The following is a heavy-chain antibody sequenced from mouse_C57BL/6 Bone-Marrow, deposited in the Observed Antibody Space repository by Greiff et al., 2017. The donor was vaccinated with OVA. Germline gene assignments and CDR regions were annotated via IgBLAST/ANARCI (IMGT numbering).Heavy chain of an antibody. J-gene: IGHJ2*01. V-gene: IGHV14-4*01. CDR2: IDPENGDT. CDR1: GFNIKDDY. D-gene: IGHD1-1*01. Sequence: EVQLQQSGAELVRPGASVKLSCTASGFNIKDDYMHWVKQRPEQGLEWIGWIDPENGDTEYASNFQGKATITADTSSNTAYLQLSSLTSGDTAVYYCTTYGWGFDYWGQGTTLTVSS. CDR3: TTYGWGFDY.